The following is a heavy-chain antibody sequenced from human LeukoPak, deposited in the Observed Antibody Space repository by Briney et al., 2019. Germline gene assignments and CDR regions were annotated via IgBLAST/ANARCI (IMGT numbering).Heavy chain of an antibody. D-gene: IGHD4-17*01. CDR3: ARDHEGYGDPWYFDY. CDR1: GYIFTGYY. Sequence: ASVKVSCKASGYIFTGYYMHWVRQAPGQGLEWKGWINPNSCGTNYAQKFQGWVTMTRHTSISTAYMELSKVRSDDTAVYYCARDHEGYGDPWYFDYWGQGTLVTVSS. CDR2: INPNSCGT. V-gene: IGHV1-2*04. J-gene: IGHJ4*02.